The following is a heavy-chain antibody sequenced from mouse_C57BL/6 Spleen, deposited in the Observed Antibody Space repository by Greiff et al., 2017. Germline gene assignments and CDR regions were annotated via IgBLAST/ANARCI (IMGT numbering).Heavy chain of an antibody. CDR1: GYTFTSYW. J-gene: IGHJ2*01. V-gene: IGHV1-55*01. D-gene: IGHD1-1*01. CDR2: IYPGSGST. Sequence: VQLQQPGAELVKPGASVKMSCKASGYTFTSYWITWVKQRPGQGLEWIGDIYPGSGSTNYNEKFKSKATLTVDTSSSTAYMQLSSLTSEDSAVXYCASHYYGSSYHYFDYWGQGTTLTVSS. CDR3: ASHYYGSSYHYFDY.